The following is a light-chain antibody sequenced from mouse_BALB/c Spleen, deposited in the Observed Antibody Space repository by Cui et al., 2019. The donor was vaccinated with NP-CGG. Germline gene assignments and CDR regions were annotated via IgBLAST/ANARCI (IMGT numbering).Light chain of an antibody. J-gene: IGLJ1*01. CDR1: TGAVTTSNY. CDR2: GTN. V-gene: IGLV1*01. Sequence: QAVVTQESALTTSPGETVTLTCRSSTGAVTTSNYANWVQEKPDHLFTGLIGGTNNRAPGVPARFSGSLIGDKAALTIPGAQTEDEKIYFCALWYSNHWVFGGGTKLTVL. CDR3: ALWYSNHWV.